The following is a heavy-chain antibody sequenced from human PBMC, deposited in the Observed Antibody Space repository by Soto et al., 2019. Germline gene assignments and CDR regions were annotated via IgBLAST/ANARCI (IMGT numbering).Heavy chain of an antibody. J-gene: IGHJ4*02. Sequence: QVQLQQWGAGLLKPSETLSLTCAVYGGSFSGYYWTWIRQPPGTGLEWIGEINHSGSTNYNPALNSRVTISVDTSKNQVPLKLTSVTAADTAVYYGARDKITGLFDYWGQGTLVTVSS. CDR2: INHSGST. CDR1: GGSFSGYY. CDR3: ARDKITGLFDY. V-gene: IGHV4-34*01. D-gene: IGHD2-8*02.